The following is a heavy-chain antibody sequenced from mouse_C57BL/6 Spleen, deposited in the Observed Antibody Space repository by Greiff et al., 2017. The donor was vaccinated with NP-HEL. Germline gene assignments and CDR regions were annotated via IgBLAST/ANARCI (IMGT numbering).Heavy chain of an antibody. V-gene: IGHV1-81*01. CDR2: IYPRSGNT. CDR3: APYGSGDY. CDR1: GYTFTSYG. J-gene: IGHJ2*01. Sequence: VKLMESGAELARPGASVKLSCKASGYTFTSYGISWVKQRTGQGLEWIGEIYPRSGNTYYNEKFKGKATLTADKSSSTAYMELRSLTSEDSAVYFCAPYGSGDYWGQGTTLTVSS. D-gene: IGHD1-1*01.